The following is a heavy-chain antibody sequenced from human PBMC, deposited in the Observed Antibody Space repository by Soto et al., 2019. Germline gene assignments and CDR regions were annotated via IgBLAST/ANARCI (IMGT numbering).Heavy chain of an antibody. Sequence: PGGSLRLSCAASGFTFSSYGMHWVRQAPGKGLEWVAVISYDGSNKYYADSVKGRFTISRDNSKNTLYLQMNSPRAEDTAVYYCAKDSGYSSWLFDYWGQGTLVTVSS. V-gene: IGHV3-30*18. CDR2: ISYDGSNK. J-gene: IGHJ4*02. CDR1: GFTFSSYG. D-gene: IGHD6-19*01. CDR3: AKDSGYSSWLFDY.